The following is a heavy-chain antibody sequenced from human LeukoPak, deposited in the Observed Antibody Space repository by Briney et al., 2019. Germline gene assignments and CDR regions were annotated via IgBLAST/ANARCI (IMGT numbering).Heavy chain of an antibody. V-gene: IGHV4-39*01. D-gene: IGHD2-21*01. Sequence: KASETLSLTCTVSGGSISSSSYYWGWIRQPPGKGLEWIGSIYYSGSTYYNPSLKSRVTISVDTSKNQFSLKLSSVTAADTAVYYCAGGGGDYYYYGMDVWGQGTTVTVSS. J-gene: IGHJ6*02. CDR3: AGGGGDYYYYGMDV. CDR1: GGSISSSSYY. CDR2: IYYSGST.